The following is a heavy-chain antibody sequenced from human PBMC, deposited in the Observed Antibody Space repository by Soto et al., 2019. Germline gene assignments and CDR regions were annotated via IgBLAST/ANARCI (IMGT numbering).Heavy chain of an antibody. CDR2: IIPIFGTA. D-gene: IGHD1-26*01. J-gene: IGHJ6*02. Sequence: QVQLVQSGAEVKKPGSSVTVSCKASGGTFSSYAISWVRQAPGQGLEWMGGIIPIFGTANYAQKVQGRVKITADESTSTAYMELSSLRAEDAAVYYCARGRVSGWDVAYYYSGMDVWGQGTTVTVSS. V-gene: IGHV1-69*12. CDR1: GGTFSSYA. CDR3: ARGRVSGWDVAYYYSGMDV.